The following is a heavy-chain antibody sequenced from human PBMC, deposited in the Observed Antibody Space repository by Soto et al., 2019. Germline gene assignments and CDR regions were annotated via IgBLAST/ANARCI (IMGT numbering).Heavy chain of an antibody. D-gene: IGHD6-13*01. CDR3: AKAESPRIAEAGTFDY. CDR1: GFTFSSDA. J-gene: IGHJ4*02. V-gene: IGHV3-23*01. CDR2: ISGSGGST. Sequence: EVQLLESGGGLVQPGGSLRLSCAASGFTFSSDAMSWVRQPPGKGMEWVSAISGSGGSTYYADSVKGRFTMSRDNSKNTLYIQFNRLRAVDTAVYYCAKAESPRIAEAGTFDYCVQGTLVTVSS.